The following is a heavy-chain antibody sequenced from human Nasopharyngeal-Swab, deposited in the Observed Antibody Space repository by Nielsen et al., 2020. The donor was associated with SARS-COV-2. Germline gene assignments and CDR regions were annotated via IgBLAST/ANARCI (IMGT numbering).Heavy chain of an antibody. Sequence: GESVKISCAASGFTFSSYARSWVRQAPGKGLEWVSVIYSGGSSTYYADSVKGRFTISRDNSKNTLYLQMNSLRAEDTAVYYCAKFFGIESYYYYGMDVWGQGTTVTVSS. D-gene: IGHD2/OR15-2a*01. CDR1: GFTFSSYA. J-gene: IGHJ6*02. CDR2: IYSGGSST. V-gene: IGHV3-23*03. CDR3: AKFFGIESYYYYGMDV.